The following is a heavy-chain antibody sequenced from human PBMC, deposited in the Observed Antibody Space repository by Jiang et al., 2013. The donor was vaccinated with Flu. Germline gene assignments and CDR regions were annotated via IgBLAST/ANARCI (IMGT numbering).Heavy chain of an antibody. V-gene: IGHV1-69*13. CDR1: GGTFSSYA. CDR2: IIPIFGTA. CDR3: AYCSSTSCYAHYYYYYGMDV. D-gene: IGHD2-2*01. J-gene: IGHJ6*02. Sequence: PGASVKVSCKASGGTFSSYAISWVRQAPGQGLEWMGGIIPIFGTANYAQKFQGRVTITADESTSTAYMELSSLRSEDTAVYYCAYCSSTSCYAHYYYYYGMDVWGQGTTVTVSS.